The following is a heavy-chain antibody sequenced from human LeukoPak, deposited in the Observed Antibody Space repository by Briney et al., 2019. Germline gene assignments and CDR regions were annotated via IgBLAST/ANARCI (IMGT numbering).Heavy chain of an antibody. J-gene: IGHJ4*02. CDR3: ARSMTTVATSPYY. V-gene: IGHV3-53*01. CDR1: GFTVSSNY. Sequence: GGPLRLSCAASGFTVSSNYMSWVRQAPGKGLEWVSVIYTDGSTFYADSVKGRFTISRDNSKSTLYLQMNSLRAEDTAVYYCARSMTTVATSPYYWGQGTLVTVSS. CDR2: IYTDGST. D-gene: IGHD4-17*01.